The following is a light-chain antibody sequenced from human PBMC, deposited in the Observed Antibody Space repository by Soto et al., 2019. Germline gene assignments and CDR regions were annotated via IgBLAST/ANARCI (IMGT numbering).Light chain of an antibody. Sequence: QSVLTQPPSVSGAPGQRVTISCTGSSSNIGAGYDVHWYQQLPGTAPKLLIYGNTNRPSGVPDRFSGSRSGTSASLAIPGLQAEDDVDYYCQSYDSSLSGSSVFGTGTKVTVL. V-gene: IGLV1-40*01. CDR3: QSYDSSLSGSSV. CDR2: GNT. CDR1: SSNIGAGYD. J-gene: IGLJ1*01.